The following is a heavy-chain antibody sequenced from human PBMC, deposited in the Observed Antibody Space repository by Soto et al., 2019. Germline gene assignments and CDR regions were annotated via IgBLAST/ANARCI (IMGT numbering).Heavy chain of an antibody. CDR2: INHSGST. D-gene: IGHD6-19*01. Sequence: SETLSLTCAVYGGSFSGYYWSWIRQPPGKGLEWIGEINHSGSTNYNPSLKSRVTISVDTSKNQFSLKLSSVTAADTAVYYCASESDSSGWYKFAFDIWGQGTMVTVSS. J-gene: IGHJ3*02. CDR3: ASESDSSGWYKFAFDI. CDR1: GGSFSGYY. V-gene: IGHV4-34*01.